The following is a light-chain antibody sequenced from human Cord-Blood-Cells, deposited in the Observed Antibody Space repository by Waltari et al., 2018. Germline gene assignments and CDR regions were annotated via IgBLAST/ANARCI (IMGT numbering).Light chain of an antibody. CDR2: GAS. CDR3: QQYNNWPPVT. CDR1: QSVSSN. J-gene: IGKJ3*01. V-gene: IGKV3-15*01. Sequence: EIVMMQSPAPLSVSPGERATLSCRASQSVSSNLAWYQQKPGQAPRLLIYGASTRATGIPARFSGSGSGTEFTLTISSLQSEDFAVYYCQQYNNWPPVTFGPGTKVDIK.